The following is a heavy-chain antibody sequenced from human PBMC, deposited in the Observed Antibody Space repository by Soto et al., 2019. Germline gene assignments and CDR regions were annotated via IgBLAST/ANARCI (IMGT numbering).Heavy chain of an antibody. D-gene: IGHD6-13*01. J-gene: IGHJ6*03. CDR2: INHSGST. Sequence: SETLSLTCAVYGGSFSGYYWSWIRQPPGKGLEWIGEINHSGSTNYNPSLKSRVTISVDTSKNQFSLKRSSVTAADTAVYYCARGNAYSSSGPYYYYMDVWGKGTTVTVSS. V-gene: IGHV4-34*01. CDR1: GGSFSGYY. CDR3: ARGNAYSSSGPYYYYMDV.